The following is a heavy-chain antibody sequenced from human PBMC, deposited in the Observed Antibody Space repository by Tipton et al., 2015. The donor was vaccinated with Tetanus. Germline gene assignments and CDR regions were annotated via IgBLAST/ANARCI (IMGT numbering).Heavy chain of an antibody. CDR1: GFTFSNYA. Sequence: SLRLSCAASGFTFSNYAMAWVRQAPGKGLEWVSGISVRGSHTYYADPVKGRFSISRDNSKNTVYLQMNSLRDEDTAVYYCARGGVDSRVFDFWGQGTLVTVSS. D-gene: IGHD3-3*01. V-gene: IGHV3-23*01. CDR3: ARGGVDSRVFDF. CDR2: ISVRGSHT. J-gene: IGHJ4*02.